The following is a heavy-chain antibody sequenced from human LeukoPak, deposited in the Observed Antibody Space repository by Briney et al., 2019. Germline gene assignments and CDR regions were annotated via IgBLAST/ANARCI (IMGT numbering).Heavy chain of an antibody. Sequence: GGSLRLSCAASGFSFSSYSMNWVRQAPGKGLEWVSSISSSSSYIYYADSVKGRFTISRDNSKNTLYLQMNSLRAEDTAVYYCAKDQDYVWGSYRPDAFDIWGQGTMVTVSS. CDR1: GFSFSSYS. D-gene: IGHD3-16*02. CDR3: AKDQDYVWGSYRPDAFDI. V-gene: IGHV3-21*04. J-gene: IGHJ3*02. CDR2: ISSSSSYI.